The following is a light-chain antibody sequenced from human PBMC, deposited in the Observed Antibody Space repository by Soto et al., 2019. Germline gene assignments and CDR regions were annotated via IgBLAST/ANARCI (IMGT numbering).Light chain of an antibody. CDR1: QGIGSY. CDR3: QQYYSYPWT. CDR2: AAS. Sequence: AIRITQSPSSLSASTGDRVTITCRASQGIGSYLAWYQQKPGKAPKLLIYAASTLQSGVPSRFSGSGAGTDCTRTISCLQSEDVATDYCQQYYSYPWTFGQGTKVDIK. V-gene: IGKV1-8*01. J-gene: IGKJ1*01.